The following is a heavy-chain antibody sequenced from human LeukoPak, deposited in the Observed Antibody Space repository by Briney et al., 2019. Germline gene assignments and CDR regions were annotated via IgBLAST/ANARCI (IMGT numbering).Heavy chain of an antibody. CDR3: ARVAYYYDSSGYYDAFDI. CDR1: GFTVSSNY. D-gene: IGHD3-22*01. V-gene: IGHV3-66*02. Sequence: GGSLRLSCAASGFTVSSNYMSWVRQAPGKGLEWVSVIDSGGSTYYADSVKGRFNISRDNSKNTLYLQMNSLRAEDTAVYYCARVAYYYDSSGYYDAFDIWGQGTMVTVSS. CDR2: IDSGGST. J-gene: IGHJ3*02.